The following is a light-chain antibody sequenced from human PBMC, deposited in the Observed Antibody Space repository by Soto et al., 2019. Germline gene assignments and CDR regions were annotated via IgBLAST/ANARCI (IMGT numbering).Light chain of an antibody. Sequence: EIVFTQSPATLSLSPGARATLSCRASQSVSSYLAWYQQKPGQAPRLLIYDASDRATGIPGRFSGSRSGTDFTLTISSLEPEDFAVYYCQQHSNWPPITFGQGTRLEIK. CDR1: QSVSSY. CDR2: DAS. J-gene: IGKJ5*01. CDR3: QQHSNWPPIT. V-gene: IGKV3-11*01.